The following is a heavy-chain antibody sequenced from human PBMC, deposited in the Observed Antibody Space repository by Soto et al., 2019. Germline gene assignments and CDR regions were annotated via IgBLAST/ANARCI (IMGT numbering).Heavy chain of an antibody. CDR3: AKDPKYDSSGPTPYYFDY. CDR2: ISGSGGST. D-gene: IGHD3-22*01. Sequence: PGGSLRLSCAASGFTFSSYAMSWVRQAPGKGLEWVSAISGSGGSTYYADSVKGRFTISRDNSKNTLYLQMNSLRAEDTAVYYCAKDPKYDSSGPTPYYFDYWGQGTLVTV. CDR1: GFTFSSYA. J-gene: IGHJ4*02. V-gene: IGHV3-23*01.